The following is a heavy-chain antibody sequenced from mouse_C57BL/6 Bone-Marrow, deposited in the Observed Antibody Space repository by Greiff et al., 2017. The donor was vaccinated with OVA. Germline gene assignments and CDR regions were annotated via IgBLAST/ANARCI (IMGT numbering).Heavy chain of an antibody. V-gene: IGHV1-63*01. Sequence: QVQLQQSGAELVRPGTSVKMSCKASGYTFTNYWIGWAKQRPGHGLEWIGDIYPGGGYTNSHEKFKGKATLTADNSYSTAYLQFSCRTSEGSAIDNCAASLPWYFDVWGTGTTVT. CDR1: GYTFTNYW. D-gene: IGHD2-10*01. CDR2: IYPGGGYT. J-gene: IGHJ1*03. CDR3: AASLPWYFDV.